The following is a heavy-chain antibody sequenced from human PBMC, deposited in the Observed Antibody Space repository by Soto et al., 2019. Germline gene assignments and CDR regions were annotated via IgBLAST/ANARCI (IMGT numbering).Heavy chain of an antibody. J-gene: IGHJ2*01. CDR1: GGSFSGYY. D-gene: IGHD4-17*01. CDR3: ARGPLTTTVTTDYWYFDP. CDR2: INHSGST. Sequence: QVQLQQWGAGLLKPSETLSLTCAVYGGSFSGYYWSWIRQPPGKGLEWIGEINHSGSTNHNPSLKSRVTISVDTSKNQFSLKVSSVTAADTAVYYCARGPLTTTVTTDYWYFDPWGRGTLVTVSS. V-gene: IGHV4-34*01.